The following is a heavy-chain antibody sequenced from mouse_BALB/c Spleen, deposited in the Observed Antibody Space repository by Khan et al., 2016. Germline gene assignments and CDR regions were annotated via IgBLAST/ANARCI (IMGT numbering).Heavy chain of an antibody. CDR2: IDPENGDT. V-gene: IGHV14-4*02. CDR1: GFNIKDYY. CDR3: KVRFAY. J-gene: IGHJ3*01. D-gene: IGHD2-14*01. Sequence: VQLQQSGAELVRSGASVKLSCTASGFNIKDYYMHWVKQRPEQGLEWIGWIDPENGDTEYAPKFQGKAHMTADTSSNTAYLQLSSLTSEDTAVYYCKVRFAYWGQGTLVTVSA.